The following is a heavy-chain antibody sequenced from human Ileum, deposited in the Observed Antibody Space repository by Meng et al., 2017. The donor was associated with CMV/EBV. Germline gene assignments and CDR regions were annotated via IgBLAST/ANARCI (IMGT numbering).Heavy chain of an antibody. CDR2: INRSGSP. D-gene: IGHD2-2*02. V-gene: IGHV4-34*01. CDR3: ARGRQKPRGLYCSSTSCYKNWFDP. J-gene: IGHJ5*02. CDR1: Y. Sequence: YWSWIRQPPGKGLEWIGEINRSGSPNYHPSLKSRVTISVDTSKNQFSLKLSSVTAADTAVYYCARGRQKPRGLYCSSTSCYKNWFDPWGQGTLVTVSS.